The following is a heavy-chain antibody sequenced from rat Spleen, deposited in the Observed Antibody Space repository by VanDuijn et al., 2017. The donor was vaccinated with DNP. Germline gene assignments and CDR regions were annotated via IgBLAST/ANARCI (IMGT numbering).Heavy chain of an antibody. CDR1: GFNFNDYW. CDR3: ARGPNYGGYADYFDY. J-gene: IGHJ2*01. CDR2: INKDSSTI. D-gene: IGHD1-11*01. V-gene: IGHV4-2*01. Sequence: EVKLVESGGGLVQPGRSLKLSCAASGFNFNDYWMGWVRQAPGKGLEWIGQINKDSSTITYIPSLKDKFTISRDNDQNTLYLQMSKLGSEDIAIYYCARGPNYGGYADYFDYWGQGVMVTVSS.